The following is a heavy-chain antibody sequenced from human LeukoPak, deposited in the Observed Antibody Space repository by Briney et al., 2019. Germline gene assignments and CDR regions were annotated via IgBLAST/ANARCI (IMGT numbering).Heavy chain of an antibody. Sequence: GGSLRLSCAASGFTFSSYSMNWVRQAPGKGLEWVSYISSSSSTIYYADSVKGRFTISRDNAKNSLYLQMNSLRAEDTAVYYCARDDGSSYYYYGMDVWGQGTTVTASS. CDR3: ARDDGSSYYYYGMDV. V-gene: IGHV3-48*01. CDR2: ISSSSSTI. J-gene: IGHJ6*01. D-gene: IGHD2/OR15-2a*01. CDR1: GFTFSSYS.